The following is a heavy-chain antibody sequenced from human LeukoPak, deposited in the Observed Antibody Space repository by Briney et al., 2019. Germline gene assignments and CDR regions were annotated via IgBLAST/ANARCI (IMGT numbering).Heavy chain of an antibody. CDR2: INHNGNVN. Sequence: GGSLRLSCAASGFTFSSYWMNWARQAPGKGLEWVASINHNGNVNYYVDSVKGRFTISRDNAKNSLYLQMNSLRAEDTAVYYCARDSYGDYDSFFDYWGQGTLVTVSS. CDR1: GFTFSSYW. D-gene: IGHD4-17*01. V-gene: IGHV3-7*01. CDR3: ARDSYGDYDSFFDY. J-gene: IGHJ4*02.